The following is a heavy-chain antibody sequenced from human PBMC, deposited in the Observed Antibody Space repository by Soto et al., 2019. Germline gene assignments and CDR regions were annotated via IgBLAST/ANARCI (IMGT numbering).Heavy chain of an antibody. CDR1: GFTFSSYW. J-gene: IGHJ4*02. Sequence: PGGSLRLSCAASGFTFSSYWMSWVRQAPGKGLEWVANIKQDGSEKYYVDSVKGRFTISRDNAKNSLYLQMNSLRAEDTAVYYCARDLSFWSGYYSYFDYWGQGTLVTVSS. V-gene: IGHV3-7*01. CDR2: IKQDGSEK. CDR3: ARDLSFWSGYYSYFDY. D-gene: IGHD3-3*01.